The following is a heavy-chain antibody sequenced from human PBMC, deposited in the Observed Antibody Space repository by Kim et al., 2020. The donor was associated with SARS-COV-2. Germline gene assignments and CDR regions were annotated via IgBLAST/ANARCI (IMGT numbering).Heavy chain of an antibody. V-gene: IGHV4-59*01. Sequence: TNTNPPLKSRVTKPVDPSKNQFALKLSSVTAADTAVYYCARDGGGARFDYWGQGTLVTVSS. CDR2: T. CDR3: ARDGGGARFDY. D-gene: IGHD3-16*01. J-gene: IGHJ4*02.